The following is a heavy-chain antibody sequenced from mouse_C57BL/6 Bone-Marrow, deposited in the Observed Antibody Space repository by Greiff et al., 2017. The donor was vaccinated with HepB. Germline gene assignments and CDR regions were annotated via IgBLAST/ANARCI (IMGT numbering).Heavy chain of an antibody. V-gene: IGHV1-69*01. CDR1: GYTFTSYW. J-gene: IGHJ1*03. Sequence: QVQLQQPGAELVMPEASVKLSCKASGYTFTSYWMHWVKQRPGQGLEWIGEIDPSDSYTNYNQKFKGKSTLTVDKSSSTAYMQLSSLTSEDSAVYYCARWGITTVVWGTGTTVTVSS. CDR2: IDPSDSYT. CDR3: ARWGITTVV. D-gene: IGHD1-1*01.